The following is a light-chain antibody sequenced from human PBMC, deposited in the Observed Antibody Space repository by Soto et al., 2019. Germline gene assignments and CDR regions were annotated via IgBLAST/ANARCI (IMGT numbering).Light chain of an antibody. CDR2: GAS. CDR3: QQYGSSPRP. V-gene: IGKV3-20*01. CDR1: QSVSSSY. Sequence: EIVLTQSPGTLSLSPGERATLSCRASQSVSSSYLAWYQQKPGQAPRLLIYGASSRATGIPDRFSGSGSGTDFTLTISRLEPEDFVVYSCQQYGSSPRPLGQG. J-gene: IGKJ2*01.